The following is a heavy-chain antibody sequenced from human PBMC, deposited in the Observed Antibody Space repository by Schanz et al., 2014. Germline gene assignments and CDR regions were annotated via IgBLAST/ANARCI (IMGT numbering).Heavy chain of an antibody. CDR3: YGMDV. CDR2: IFFRGST. V-gene: IGHV4-30-4*07. Sequence: QVQLQESGPGLVKPSQTLSLTCAVSGGSISSGDYSWSWIRQPPGKGLEWIGYIFFRGSTYYNPSLKSRVTISIDSSKNQFPLRLTSVTAADTAVYYCYGMDVWGQGTTVTVSS. J-gene: IGHJ6*02. CDR1: GGSISSGDYS.